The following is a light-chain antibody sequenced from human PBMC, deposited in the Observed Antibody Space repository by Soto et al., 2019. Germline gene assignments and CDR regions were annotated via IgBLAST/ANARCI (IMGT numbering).Light chain of an antibody. Sequence: QSVLTQPPSASGTPGQRVTISCSGGSSNIGINTVNWYQQLPRTAPKVLIYTNDQRPSGVPDRFSGSKSGTSASLAISGLQSGDEADYYCAAWDDSLNGWVFGGGTKLTVL. CDR3: AAWDDSLNGWV. J-gene: IGLJ3*02. CDR1: SSNIGINT. V-gene: IGLV1-44*01. CDR2: TND.